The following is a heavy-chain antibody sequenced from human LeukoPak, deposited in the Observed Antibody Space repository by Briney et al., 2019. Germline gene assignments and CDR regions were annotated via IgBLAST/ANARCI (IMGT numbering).Heavy chain of an antibody. CDR2: INHSEST. V-gene: IGHV4-34*01. CDR1: GGSFSGYY. D-gene: IGHD4-17*01. Sequence: SETLSLTCAVYGGSFSGYYWSWIRQPPGKGLEWIGEINHSESTNYNPSLKSRVTISVDTSKNQFSLKLSSVTAADTAVYYCARIETTVTTSRNYYYYYGMDVWGRGTTVTVSS. J-gene: IGHJ6*02. CDR3: ARIETTVTTSRNYYYYYGMDV.